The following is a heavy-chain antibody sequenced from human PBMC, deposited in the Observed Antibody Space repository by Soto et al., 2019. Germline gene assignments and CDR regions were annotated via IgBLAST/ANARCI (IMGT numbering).Heavy chain of an antibody. Sequence: PSETLSLTCAVYGGSFRGYYWSWIRQPPGKGLEWIGEINHSGSTSYNPSLKSRVTISVDTSKNQFSLKLSSVTAADTAVYYCARVLDYYDSSGNRLNCFDPWGQGTLVTVSS. J-gene: IGHJ5*02. CDR3: ARVLDYYDSSGNRLNCFDP. D-gene: IGHD3-22*01. CDR1: GGSFRGYY. V-gene: IGHV4-34*01. CDR2: INHSGST.